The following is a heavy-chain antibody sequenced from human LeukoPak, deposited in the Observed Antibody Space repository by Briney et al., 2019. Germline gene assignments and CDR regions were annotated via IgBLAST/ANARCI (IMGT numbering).Heavy chain of an antibody. Sequence: PSETLSLTCSVSGGSTSSYYWSWLRQPPGKGLEWLGYASYSGNTNYNPSLKSRVAISVDTSRNQFSLNLNSVTAADTAVYFCARGSASLDFWGQGTLVTVSS. CDR3: ARGSASLDF. CDR2: ASYSGNT. V-gene: IGHV4-59*01. J-gene: IGHJ4*02. CDR1: GGSTSSYY. D-gene: IGHD3-3*01.